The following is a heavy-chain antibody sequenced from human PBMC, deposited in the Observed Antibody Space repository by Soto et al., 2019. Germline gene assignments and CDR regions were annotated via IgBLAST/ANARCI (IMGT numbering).Heavy chain of an antibody. Sequence: GASVKVCWEACGFTFASSAGQWVRQARGQRLEWIGWIVVGSGNTNYAQKFQERVTITRDMSTSTAYMELSSLRSEDTAVYYCAADQGRDIDWFEFHWGQGTLVTVSS. CDR2: IVVGSGNT. V-gene: IGHV1-58*01. D-gene: IGHD3-9*01. J-gene: IGHJ4*02. CDR1: GFTFASSA. CDR3: AADQGRDIDWFEFH.